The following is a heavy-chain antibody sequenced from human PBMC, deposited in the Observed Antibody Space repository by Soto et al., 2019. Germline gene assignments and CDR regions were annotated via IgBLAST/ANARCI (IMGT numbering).Heavy chain of an antibody. CDR1: GFTFSSYA. V-gene: IGHV3-23*01. CDR2: ISGSGGST. Sequence: EVQLLESGGGLVQPGGSLRLSCAASGFTFSSYAMSWVRQAPGKGLEWVSAISGSGGSTYYADSVKGRFTISRDNSKNSLDVQRNSLRDEDTAVYYCEKGGESGGSDECWGQGTLVTVSS. J-gene: IGHJ4*02. CDR3: EKGGESGGSDEC. D-gene: IGHD2-15*01.